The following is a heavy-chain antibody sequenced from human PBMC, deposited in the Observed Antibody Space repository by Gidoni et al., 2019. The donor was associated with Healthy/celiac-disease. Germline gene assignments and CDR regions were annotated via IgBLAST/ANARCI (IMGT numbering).Heavy chain of an antibody. D-gene: IGHD1-26*01. Sequence: EVQLLESGGGLVQPGGSLRLSCAASGFTFSSYAMSWVRQAPGKGLEWVSTISSSGGSTYYADSVKGRFTNSRDNSKNTLYLQMNSQRAEDTAVYYCAKGYEGASDYWGQGTLVTVSS. CDR1: GFTFSSYA. J-gene: IGHJ4*02. V-gene: IGHV3-23*01. CDR3: AKGYEGASDY. CDR2: ISSSGGST.